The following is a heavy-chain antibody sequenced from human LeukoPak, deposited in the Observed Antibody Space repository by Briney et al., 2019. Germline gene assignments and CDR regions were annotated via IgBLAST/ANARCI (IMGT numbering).Heavy chain of an antibody. CDR1: GFIFTNYA. D-gene: IGHD6-13*01. V-gene: IGHV3-23*01. Sequence: GGSLRLSCAASGFIFTNYALTWVRQAPGKGLEWVSTIGKNPDRKFYASSVKGRFTISRDNSKNTVYLQMNSLRAEDTAVYYCARLWQQLALDYWGQGTLVTVSS. CDR2: IGKNPDRK. J-gene: IGHJ4*02. CDR3: ARLWQQLALDY.